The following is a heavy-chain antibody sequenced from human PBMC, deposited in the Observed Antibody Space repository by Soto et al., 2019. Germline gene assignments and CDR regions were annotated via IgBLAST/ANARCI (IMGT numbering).Heavy chain of an antibody. D-gene: IGHD3-22*01. Sequence: SVKVSCKASGGTFSSYAISWVRQAPGQGLEWMGGIIPIFGTANYAQKFQGRVTITADESTSTAYMELSSLRSEDTAVYYCARDREYYDSSGYYYPFDYWGQGTLVTFSS. V-gene: IGHV1-69*13. CDR1: GGTFSSYA. CDR2: IIPIFGTA. J-gene: IGHJ4*02. CDR3: ARDREYYDSSGYYYPFDY.